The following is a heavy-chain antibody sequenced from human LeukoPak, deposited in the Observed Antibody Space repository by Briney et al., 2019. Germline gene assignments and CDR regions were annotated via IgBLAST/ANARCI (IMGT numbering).Heavy chain of an antibody. Sequence: ASVKVSCKASGYAFTSYYMHWVRQAPGQGLEWMGIINPSGGSTSYAQKFQGRVTMTRDTSISTAYMELSRLRSDDTAVYYCATGRAYGDYFDAFDIWGQGTMVTVSS. V-gene: IGHV1-46*01. J-gene: IGHJ3*02. CDR1: GYAFTSYY. D-gene: IGHD4-17*01. CDR3: ATGRAYGDYFDAFDI. CDR2: INPSGGST.